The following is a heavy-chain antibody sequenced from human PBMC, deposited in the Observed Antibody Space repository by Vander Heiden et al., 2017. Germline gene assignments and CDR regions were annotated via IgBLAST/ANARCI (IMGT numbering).Heavy chain of an antibody. CDR1: GGSFSGYY. Sequence: QVQLQQWGAGLLKPSETLSLTCAVYGGSFSGYYWSWIRQPPGKGLEWIGEINHSGSTNYNPSLKSRVTISVDTSKNQFSLKLSSVTAADTAVYYCARARGPGPAAIWGQGTLVTVSS. J-gene: IGHJ4*02. CDR3: ARARGPGPAAI. V-gene: IGHV4-34*01. D-gene: IGHD2-2*01. CDR2: INHSGST.